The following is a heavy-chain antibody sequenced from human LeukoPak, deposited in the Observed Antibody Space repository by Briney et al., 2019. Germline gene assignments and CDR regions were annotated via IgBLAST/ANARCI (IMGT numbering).Heavy chain of an antibody. CDR1: GVSISSSSYY. CDR3: AVVTTTTFDY. D-gene: IGHD4-23*01. V-gene: IGHV4-39*01. CDR2: IYYSGST. Sequence: KASETLSLTCTVSGVSISSSSYYWGWIRQPPGKRLEWIGSIYYSGSTYYNPSLRSRVTISVGTSKNQFSLKLSSVTASDTAVYYCAVVTTTTFDYWGQGTLVTVSS. J-gene: IGHJ4*02.